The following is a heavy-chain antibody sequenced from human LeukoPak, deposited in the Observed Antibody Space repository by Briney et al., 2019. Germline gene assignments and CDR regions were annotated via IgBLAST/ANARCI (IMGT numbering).Heavy chain of an antibody. Sequence: SGTLSLTCAVSGGSISSSNWWSWVRQPPGKGLEWIGEIYHSGSTNYNPSLKSRVTISVDKSKNQFSLKLSSVTAADTAVYYCASLVIVVVPARGWFDPWGQGTLVTVSS. D-gene: IGHD2-2*01. CDR1: GGSISSSNW. CDR2: IYHSGST. CDR3: ASLVIVVVPARGWFDP. V-gene: IGHV4-4*02. J-gene: IGHJ5*02.